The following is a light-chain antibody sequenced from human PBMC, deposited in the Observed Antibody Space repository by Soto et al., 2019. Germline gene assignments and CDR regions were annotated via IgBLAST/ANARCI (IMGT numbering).Light chain of an antibody. CDR2: GAS. J-gene: IGKJ4*01. Sequence: EIVMTQSPATLSVSPGERATLSCRASQSVSSSALAWYQQKPGQAPRRLIYGASSRATGIPDRFSGSGSGTDFTLTISRLEPEDCAIYYCQQYHTWPITFGGGTKV. CDR3: QQYHTWPIT. CDR1: QSVSSSA. V-gene: IGKV3-20*01.